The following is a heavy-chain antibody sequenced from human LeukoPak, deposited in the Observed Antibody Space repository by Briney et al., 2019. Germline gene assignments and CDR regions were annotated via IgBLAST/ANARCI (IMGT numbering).Heavy chain of an antibody. CDR3: TREGRGSDAFDY. J-gene: IGHJ4*02. Sequence: GGSLRLSCAASGFTFSNAWMSWVRQAPGKGLEWVGFIRSKAYGGTTEYAASVKGRFTISRDDSRRIVYLQMNSLKTEDTAVYYCTREGRGSDAFDYWGQGTLVTVSS. D-gene: IGHD3-16*01. V-gene: IGHV3-49*04. CDR1: GFTFSNAW. CDR2: IRSKAYGGTT.